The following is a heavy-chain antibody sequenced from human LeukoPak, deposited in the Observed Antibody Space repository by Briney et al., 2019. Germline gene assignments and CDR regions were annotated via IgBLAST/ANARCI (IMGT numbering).Heavy chain of an antibody. J-gene: IGHJ4*02. CDR1: GYTFTSYG. CDR3: ARGKWFGELLPRLGG. V-gene: IGHV1-18*01. D-gene: IGHD3-10*01. Sequence: GASVKVSCKASGYTFTSYGISWVRQAPGQGLEWMGWISAYNGNTNYAQKLQGRVTMTTDTSTSTAYMELRSLRSEDTAVYYCARGKWFGELLPRLGGWGQGTLVTVSS. CDR2: ISAYNGNT.